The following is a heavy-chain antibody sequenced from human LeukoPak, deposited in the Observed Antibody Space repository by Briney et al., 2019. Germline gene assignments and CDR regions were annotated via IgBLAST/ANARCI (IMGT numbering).Heavy chain of an antibody. CDR2: MYTSGST. CDR1: GGSISSYY. CDR3: ARLSTVAGLRIDY. D-gene: IGHD6-19*01. Sequence: KASETLSLTCTVSGGSISSYYWGWIRQPAGKGLEWIGRMYTSGSTNYNPSLKSRVTISVDTSKNQFSLKLSSVTAADTAVYYCARLSTVAGLRIDYWGQGTLVTVSS. V-gene: IGHV4-4*07. J-gene: IGHJ4*02.